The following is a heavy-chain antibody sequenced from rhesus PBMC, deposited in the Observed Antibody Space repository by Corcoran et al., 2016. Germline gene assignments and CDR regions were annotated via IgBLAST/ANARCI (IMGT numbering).Heavy chain of an antibody. Sequence: QVQLQESGPGLVKPSETLSLTCAVSGGSISGHFWNWICQPPGKGLGGSGEKGRGWVGYVGGSNGNPYYNSSLNSRVTISTDTSKNQFSLKLSSVTAADTAVYYCARFGSYYPNFDFWGQGVLVTVSS. D-gene: IGHD3-16*01. CDR1: GGSISGHF. CDR3: ARFGSYYPNFDF. CDR2: VGGSNGNP. V-gene: IGHV4-165*02. J-gene: IGHJ4*01.